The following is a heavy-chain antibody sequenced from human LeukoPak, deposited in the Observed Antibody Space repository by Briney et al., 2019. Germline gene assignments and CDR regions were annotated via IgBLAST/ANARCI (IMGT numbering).Heavy chain of an antibody. D-gene: IGHD3-3*01. CDR3: AARNYDFWSGYYTAFDY. J-gene: IGHJ4*02. CDR2: IVVGSGNT. CDR1: GYTFTSYG. Sequence: GASVKVSCMASGYTFTSYGISWVRQARGQRLEWIGWIVVGSGNTNYAQKFQERVTITRDMSTSTAYMELSSLRSEDTAVYYCAARNYDFWSGYYTAFDYWGQGTLVTVSS. V-gene: IGHV1-58*02.